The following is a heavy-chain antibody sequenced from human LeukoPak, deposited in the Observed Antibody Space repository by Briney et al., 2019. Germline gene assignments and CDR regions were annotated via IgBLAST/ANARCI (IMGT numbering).Heavy chain of an antibody. CDR2: INHSGST. J-gene: IGHJ4*02. Sequence: PSETLSLTCAVYGGSFSAYYWSWLRQPPGKGLEWLGEINHSGSTNYNPSLKSRVTISVDTSKNQFTLKLSSVTAADTALYYCARARSDEADVRYCSSTSCQIFFDYWGQGALVTVSS. D-gene: IGHD2-2*01. CDR1: GGSFSAYY. V-gene: IGHV4-34*01. CDR3: ARARSDEADVRYCSSTSCQIFFDY.